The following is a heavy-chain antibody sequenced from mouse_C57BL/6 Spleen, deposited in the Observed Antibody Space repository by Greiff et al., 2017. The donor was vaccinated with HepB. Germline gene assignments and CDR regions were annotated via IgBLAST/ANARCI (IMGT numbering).Heavy chain of an antibody. J-gene: IGHJ2*01. D-gene: IGHD1-1*01. CDR3: ARASYYYGSSYDFDY. V-gene: IGHV3-6*01. CDR1: GYSITSGYY. Sequence: EVQLVESGPGLVKPSQSLSLTCSVTGYSITSGYYWNWIRQFPGNKLEWMGYISYDGSNNYNPSLKNRISITRDTSKNQFFLKLNSVTTEDTATYYCARASYYYGSSYDFDYWGQGTTLTVSS. CDR2: ISYDGSN.